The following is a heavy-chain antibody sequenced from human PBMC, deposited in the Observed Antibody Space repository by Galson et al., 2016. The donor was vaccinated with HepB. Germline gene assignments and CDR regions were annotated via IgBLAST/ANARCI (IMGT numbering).Heavy chain of an antibody. CDR3: ARVPIRRAARPWCRWFDP. J-gene: IGHJ5*02. V-gene: IGHV1-18*04. D-gene: IGHD6-6*01. Sequence: SVKVSCKASGYTFTSYGISWVRQAPGQGLEWMGWISADNGNTNYAQKLQGRVTMTTDTSTGTAYMELRSLRSDDTAVYYCARVPIRRAARPWCRWFDPWGQGTLVTVSS. CDR1: GYTFTSYG. CDR2: ISADNGNT.